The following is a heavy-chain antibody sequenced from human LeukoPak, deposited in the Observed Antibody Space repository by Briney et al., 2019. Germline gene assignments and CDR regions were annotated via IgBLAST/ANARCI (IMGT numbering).Heavy chain of an antibody. J-gene: IGHJ5*02. CDR2: TSGSA. D-gene: IGHD4-17*01. CDR3: ARLNYGDYGNGFDP. Sequence: SETLSLTCTVSGDSISSSSYYWGWIRQPPGKGLEWIGSTSGSAYYNPSLKSRVTISVDTSKNQLSLKLSSVTAADTAVYYCARLNYGDYGNGFDPWGQGTLVTVSS. CDR1: GDSISSSSYY. V-gene: IGHV4-39*01.